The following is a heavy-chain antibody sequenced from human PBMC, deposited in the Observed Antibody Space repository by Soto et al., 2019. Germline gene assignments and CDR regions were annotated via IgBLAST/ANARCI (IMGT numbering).Heavy chain of an antibody. V-gene: IGHV4-31*03. CDR2: IYYSGST. D-gene: IGHD2-15*01. CDR3: ASRRVVVADSWSDY. Sequence: SETLSLTCTVSGGSISSGGYYWSWIRQHPGKGLEWIGYIYYSGSTYYNPSLKGRVTISVDTSKNQFSLKLSSGTAADTAVYYCASRRVVVADSWSDYWGQGTLVTVSS. CDR1: GGSISSGGYY. J-gene: IGHJ4*02.